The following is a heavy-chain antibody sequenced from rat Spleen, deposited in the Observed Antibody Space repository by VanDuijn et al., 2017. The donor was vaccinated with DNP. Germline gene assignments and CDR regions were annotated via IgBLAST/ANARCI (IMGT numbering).Heavy chain of an antibody. J-gene: IGHJ2*01. V-gene: IGHV5S10*01. Sequence: EVQLVESGGDLVQPGRSLKLSCAASGFTFSDYNMAWVRQAPTKGLEWVATILYDGSRTYYRDSVKGRFTISRDNAKSTLYLQMDSLRSEDTATYYCARLGPHYFDYWGQGVMVTVSS. CDR3: ARLGPHYFDY. D-gene: IGHD4-1*01. CDR1: GFTFSDYN. CDR2: ILYDGSRT.